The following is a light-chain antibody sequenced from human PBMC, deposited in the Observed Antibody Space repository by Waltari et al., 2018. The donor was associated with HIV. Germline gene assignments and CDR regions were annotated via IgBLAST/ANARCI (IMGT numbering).Light chain of an antibody. CDR2: YKSDSDK. CDR1: SGINVGTYR. CDR3: MIWHSSAVV. Sequence: QAVLTQPSSLSASPGASASLTCTLRSGINVGTYRIYWYQPKPGSPPPYLLRYKSDSDKQQGSGVPSRFSGSKDASANAGILLISGLQSEDEADYYCMIWHSSAVVFGGGTKLTVL. J-gene: IGLJ2*01. V-gene: IGLV5-45*03.